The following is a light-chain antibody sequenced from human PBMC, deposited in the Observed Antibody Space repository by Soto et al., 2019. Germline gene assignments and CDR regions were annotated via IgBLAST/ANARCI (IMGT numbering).Light chain of an antibody. CDR2: LAS. Sequence: DTQLTQTPSFLSASVGDRVTITCRASQGISSYLAWYQQTPGKAPKLLIYLASTLQSGVPSRFSRSGSGTEFTLTLSSLQPEDFATYSCQQLNSYPLTFGGGTKVEIK. CDR3: QQLNSYPLT. CDR1: QGISSY. J-gene: IGKJ4*01. V-gene: IGKV1-9*01.